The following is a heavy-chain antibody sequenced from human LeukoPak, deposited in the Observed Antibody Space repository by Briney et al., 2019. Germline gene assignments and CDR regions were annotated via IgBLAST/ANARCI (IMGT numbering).Heavy chain of an antibody. CDR3: ARHTWRGTTSRYYFDY. J-gene: IGHJ4*02. V-gene: IGHV4-39*01. Sequence: KPSETLSLTCTVSGGSISSSSYYWGWIRQPPGKGLEWIGSINYSGSTYHNPSLKSRVTISVDTSKNQFSLKLSSVTAADTAVYYCARHTWRGTTSRYYFDYWGQGTLVTVSS. CDR1: GGSISSSSYY. CDR2: INYSGST. D-gene: IGHD2-2*01.